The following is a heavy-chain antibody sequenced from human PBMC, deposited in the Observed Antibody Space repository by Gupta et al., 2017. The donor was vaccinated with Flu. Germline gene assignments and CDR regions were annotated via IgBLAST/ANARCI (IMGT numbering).Heavy chain of an antibody. CDR1: GYTFISQY. CDR2: INPNGGRT. J-gene: IGHJ4*02. CDR3: ARGCGSYHKPLDY. V-gene: IGHV1-46*01. D-gene: IGHD1-26*01. Sequence: QVQLVQSGAEAEKPGASVRVSCKASGYTFISQYMHWVRQAPGQGLEWIGLINPNGGRTAYAQKFQGRVTVTRETSTSTVYMALSSLTSGDTAAYYCARGCGSYHKPLDYWGQGTLVTVSS.